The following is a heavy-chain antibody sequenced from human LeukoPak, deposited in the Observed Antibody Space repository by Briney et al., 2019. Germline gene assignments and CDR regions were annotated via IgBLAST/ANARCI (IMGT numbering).Heavy chain of an antibody. J-gene: IGHJ4*02. CDR2: ISSNGGSTYYST. CDR3: ARDRSGTYTSYSLDY. D-gene: IGHD1-26*01. CDR1: GFTFDDYG. Sequence: GGSLRLSCAASGFTFDDYGMSWVRQAPGKGLEYVSTISSNGGSTYYSTYYANSVKGRFTISRDNSKNTLYLQMGSLRAEDMAVYYCARDRSGTYTSYSLDYWGQGTLVTVSS. V-gene: IGHV3-64*01.